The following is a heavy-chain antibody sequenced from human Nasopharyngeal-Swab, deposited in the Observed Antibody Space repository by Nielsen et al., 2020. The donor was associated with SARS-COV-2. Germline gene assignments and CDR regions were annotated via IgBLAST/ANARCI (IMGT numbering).Heavy chain of an antibody. V-gene: IGHV3-7*01. Sequence: GGSLRLSCAASGFTFSSLWMSWVRQVPGKGLEGVADIKPDGSEKFYVDSVKGRFTISRDNAKNSMSLQMNSLRVEDTAVYYCARDWSRAFDVWGQGTMVTVSS. CDR3: ARDWSRAFDV. CDR1: GFTFSSLW. CDR2: IKPDGSEK. J-gene: IGHJ3*01.